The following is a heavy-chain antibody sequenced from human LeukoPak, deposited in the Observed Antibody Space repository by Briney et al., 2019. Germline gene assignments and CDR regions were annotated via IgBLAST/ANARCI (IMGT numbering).Heavy chain of an antibody. CDR2: ISTYNGHT. CDR3: AREGLGELTLDC. D-gene: IGHD3-16*01. J-gene: IGHJ4*02. CDR1: GYTFGTNT. V-gene: IGHV1-18*01. Sequence: ASVKVSCKASGYTFGTNTISWVRQAPGQGLIWLGWISTYNGHTNYAQKLQGRVTMTTDTSTSTACMELRSLRSDDTAVYYCAREGLGELTLDCWGQGTLVTVSS.